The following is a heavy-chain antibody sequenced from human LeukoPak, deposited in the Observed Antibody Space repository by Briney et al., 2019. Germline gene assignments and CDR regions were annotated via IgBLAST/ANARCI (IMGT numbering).Heavy chain of an antibody. CDR3: ARRLHYVDY. CDR1: GGSISSTYDH. CDR2: IRYSGTT. J-gene: IGHJ4*02. Sequence: SETLSLTCTVSGGSISSTYDHWDWIRQPPGKGLEWLGSIRYSGTTYYNPSLKGRVTIFVDTSNNQFSLRLRSVTAADTAVYYCARRLHYVDYWGQGSLVTVSS. V-gene: IGHV4-39*01. D-gene: IGHD2-21*02.